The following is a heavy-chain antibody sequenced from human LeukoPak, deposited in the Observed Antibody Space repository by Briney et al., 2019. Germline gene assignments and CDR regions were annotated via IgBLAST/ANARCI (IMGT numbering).Heavy chain of an antibody. Sequence: GGSLRLSCAASGFTFRSYNMNWVRQAPGKGLEWVAYISSSSRIYYADSVKGRFTISRDNAKNSLFLQMNSLRAEDTAVYYCARRRTSNWFDPWGQGTLVTVSS. J-gene: IGHJ5*02. CDR2: ISSSSRI. D-gene: IGHD1/OR15-1a*01. CDR1: GFTFRSYN. CDR3: ARRRTSNWFDP. V-gene: IGHV3-48*01.